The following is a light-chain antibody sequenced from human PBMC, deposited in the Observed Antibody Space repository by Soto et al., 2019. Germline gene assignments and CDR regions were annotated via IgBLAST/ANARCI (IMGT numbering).Light chain of an antibody. CDR1: QSVSSSY. J-gene: IGKJ4*01. Sequence: EIVLTQSPGTLSLSPGERATLSCRASQSVSSSYLAWYQQKPGQAPRLLIYGASSRATGIPDRFSGSGSGTDFTLTISRLEPKDFAVYYCQQYGNSPPLTFGGRTKVEIK. CDR3: QQYGNSPPLT. V-gene: IGKV3-20*01. CDR2: GAS.